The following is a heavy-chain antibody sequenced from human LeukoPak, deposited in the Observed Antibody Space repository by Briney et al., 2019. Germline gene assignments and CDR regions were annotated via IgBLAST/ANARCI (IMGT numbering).Heavy chain of an antibody. D-gene: IGHD4-17*01. CDR3: AKDLPAPTTVSNRGDAFDI. V-gene: IGHV3-23*01. CDR2: ISGSGGST. Sequence: GGSLRLSCAASGFTFSSYAMSWVRQAPGKGLEWVSAISGSGGSTYYADSVKGRFTISRDNSKNTLYLQMNSLRAEDTAVYYCAKDLPAPTTVSNRGDAFDIWGQGTMVTVSS. J-gene: IGHJ3*02. CDR1: GFTFSSYA.